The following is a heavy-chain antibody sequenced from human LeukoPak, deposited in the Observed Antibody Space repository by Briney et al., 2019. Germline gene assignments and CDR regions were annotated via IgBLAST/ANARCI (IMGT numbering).Heavy chain of an antibody. CDR3: AKGRYSSMVGMFDY. J-gene: IGHJ4*02. CDR1: GFTFSSYA. Sequence: GGSLRLSCAASGFTFSSYAMSWVRQAPGKGLAWVSAISGSGGSTYYADSVKGRFTISRDNSKNTLYLQMNSLRAEDTAVYYCAKGRYSSMVGMFDYWGQGTLVTVSS. D-gene: IGHD5-18*01. V-gene: IGHV3-23*01. CDR2: ISGSGGST.